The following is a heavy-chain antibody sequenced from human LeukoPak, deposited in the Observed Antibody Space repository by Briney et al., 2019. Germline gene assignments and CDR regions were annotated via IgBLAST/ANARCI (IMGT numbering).Heavy chain of an antibody. V-gene: IGHV3-7*03. J-gene: IGHJ6*02. CDR2: IKEDGSAK. Sequence: GGSLRLSCAASGFTFSSYGMHWVRQAPGKGLEWVANIKEDGSAKYYVDSVKGRFTISRDNAKNSLYLQMNSLRAEDTAVYYCVMDMDVWGQGTTVTVSS. CDR1: GFTFSSYG. CDR3: VMDMDV.